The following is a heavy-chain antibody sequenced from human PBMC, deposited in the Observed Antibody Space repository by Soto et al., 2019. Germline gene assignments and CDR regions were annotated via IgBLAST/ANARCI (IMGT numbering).Heavy chain of an antibody. V-gene: IGHV1-18*01. J-gene: IGHJ4*02. Sequence: QVHLVQSGAEVEKPGASVKVSCKASGYTFTDYGISWVRQAPGQGLQWMGWITAFNGNTKYAQQFQGRVTMTTDTSASTAYMELTRLASDDTAVYYCARISQSDFWSGYYYFFDYWGQGTLVTVSS. CDR1: GYTFTDYG. D-gene: IGHD3-3*01. CDR2: ITAFNGNT. CDR3: ARISQSDFWSGYYYFFDY.